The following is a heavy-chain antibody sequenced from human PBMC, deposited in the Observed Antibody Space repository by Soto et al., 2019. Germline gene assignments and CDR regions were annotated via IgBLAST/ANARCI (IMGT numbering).Heavy chain of an antibody. CDR3: ASPPEGGSSYSGGIFDF. CDR1: GGSLRSSSYY. D-gene: IGHD2-15*01. CDR2: IYYSGST. J-gene: IGHJ4*02. Sequence: SETLSLTCTVPGGSLRSSSYYWGWIRQPPGKGLEWIGSIYYSGSTYYNPSLKSRVTISVDTSKNQFSLKLSSVTAADTAVYYCASPPEGGSSYSGGIFDFWGQGTRVTVSS. V-gene: IGHV4-39*01.